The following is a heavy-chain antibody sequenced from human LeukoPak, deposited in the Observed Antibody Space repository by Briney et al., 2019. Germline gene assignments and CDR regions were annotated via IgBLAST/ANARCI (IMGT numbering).Heavy chain of an antibody. CDR2: INIGGTNT. CDR1: GFTINDYY. CDR3: ATDGAGFDT. V-gene: IGHV3-11*01. Sequence: PGGSLRLSCAASGFTINDYYMSWIRQAPGKGLEWLSYINIGGTNTHYADSVKGRFTISRDNAKKSLYLETNNLRAEDTAVYYCATDGAGFDTWGQGVLVTVSS. J-gene: IGHJ5*02.